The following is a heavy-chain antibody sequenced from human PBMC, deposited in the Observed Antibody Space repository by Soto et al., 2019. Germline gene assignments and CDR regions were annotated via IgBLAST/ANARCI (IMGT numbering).Heavy chain of an antibody. D-gene: IGHD3-3*01. Sequence: GGSLRLSCAASGFTFSSYAMHWVRQVPGKGLEWVAVISYDGSNKYYADSVKGRFTISRDNSKNTLYLQMNSLRAEDTAVYYCAREFLRSSPYYYGMDVWGQGTTVTVSS. J-gene: IGHJ6*02. CDR3: AREFLRSSPYYYGMDV. CDR2: ISYDGSNK. CDR1: GFTFSSYA. V-gene: IGHV3-30-3*01.